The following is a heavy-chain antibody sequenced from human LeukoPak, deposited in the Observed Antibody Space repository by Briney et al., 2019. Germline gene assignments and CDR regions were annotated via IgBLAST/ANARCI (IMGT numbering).Heavy chain of an antibody. CDR3: ASGVLSRDYVWGSASFFDY. D-gene: IGHD3-16*01. Sequence: SETLSLTCAVYGGSFSGYYWSWIRQPPGKGLEWIGEINHSGSTNYNPSLKSRVTISVDTSKNQFSLKLSSVTAADPAVYYCASGVLSRDYVWGSASFFDYWAREPWSPSPQ. CDR1: GGSFSGYY. V-gene: IGHV4-34*01. J-gene: IGHJ4*02. CDR2: INHSGST.